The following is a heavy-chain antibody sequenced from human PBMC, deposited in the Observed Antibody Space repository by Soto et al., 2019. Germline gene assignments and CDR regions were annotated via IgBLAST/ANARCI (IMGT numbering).Heavy chain of an antibody. CDR2: IYYSGST. Sequence: SETLSLACTVSGGSIGSSSYYWGWIRQPPGKGLEWIGSIYYSGSTYYNPSLKSPVTLSVDTSKKQFSLKLSSVTAADTAVYYCARHLQGGRQFLGLRGWFDPWGQGTLVTVSS. J-gene: IGHJ5*02. CDR3: ARHLQGGRQFLGLRGWFDP. D-gene: IGHD1-7*01. V-gene: IGHV4-39*01. CDR1: GGSIGSSSYY.